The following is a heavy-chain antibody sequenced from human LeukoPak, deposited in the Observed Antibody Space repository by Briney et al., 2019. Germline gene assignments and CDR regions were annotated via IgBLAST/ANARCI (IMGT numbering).Heavy chain of an antibody. V-gene: IGHV3-23*01. CDR1: GFSVINHF. CDR2: VNGAGVT. D-gene: IGHD3-10*01. CDR3: ARRGVRGYMDV. Sequence: GGSLRLSCAASGFSVINHFMHWVRQAPGEGLQWFSTVNGAGVTYYAASVKGRFTISRDTVKNTFSLQMNNLRADDTAVYFCARRGVRGYMDVWGKGTTVTVSS. J-gene: IGHJ6*03.